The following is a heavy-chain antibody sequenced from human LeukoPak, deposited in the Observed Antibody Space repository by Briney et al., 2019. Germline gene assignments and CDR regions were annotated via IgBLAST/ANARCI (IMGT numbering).Heavy chain of an antibody. CDR1: GFTFGKYW. D-gene: IGHD3-3*01. J-gene: IGHJ4*02. CDR2: IKLDGSEK. Sequence: GGSLRLSCVASGFTFGKYWMSWVRQAPGKGLEWVANIKLDGSEKNYVDSVKGRFSISRDNTKNSLYLQMNSLRVEDTAVFYCAGDQYDTWSRRGNFDSWGQGTLVIVSS. CDR3: AGDQYDTWSRRGNFDS. V-gene: IGHV3-7*03.